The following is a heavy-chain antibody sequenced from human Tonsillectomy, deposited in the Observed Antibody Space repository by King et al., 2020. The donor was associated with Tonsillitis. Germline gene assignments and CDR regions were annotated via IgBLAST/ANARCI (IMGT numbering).Heavy chain of an antibody. CDR3: ARNLGFASPFDAFDM. CDR1: GFTFIHYK. J-gene: IGHJ3*02. Sequence: QVQQVESGGGVVHPGGSLRLSCAASGFTFIHYKMHWVRQAPGKGLEWVAYISHDGNDKYIADSMKGRLTISRDNSRNTVSLQMDSLRPNDTAIYYCARNLGFASPFDAFDMWGQGTMVTVSS. V-gene: IGHV3-30*03. CDR2: ISHDGNDK. D-gene: IGHD3-10*01.